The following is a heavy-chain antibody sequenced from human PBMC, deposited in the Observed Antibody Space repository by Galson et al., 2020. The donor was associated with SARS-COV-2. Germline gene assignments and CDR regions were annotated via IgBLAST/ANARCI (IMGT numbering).Heavy chain of an antibody. Sequence: ASVTVSCKASGYTFTDYYMHWVRQAPGQGLEWMGWINPNSGGTNYAQKFQGRVTMTRDMSTSTAYMELSRLRSDDTAVYYCARDQGGGSYRRGFDYWGQGTLVTVSS. CDR2: INPNSGGT. J-gene: IGHJ4*02. V-gene: IGHV1-2*02. CDR3: ARDQGGGSYRRGFDY. D-gene: IGHD1-26*01. CDR1: GYTFTDYY.